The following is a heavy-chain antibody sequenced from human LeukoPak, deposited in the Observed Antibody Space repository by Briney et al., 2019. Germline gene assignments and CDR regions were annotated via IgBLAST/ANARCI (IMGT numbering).Heavy chain of an antibody. V-gene: IGHV3-9*01. CDR1: GFTFDDYA. CDR2: ISWNSGSI. D-gene: IGHD3-22*01. CDR3: AREGDDSSGYYFHY. J-gene: IGHJ1*01. Sequence: GGSLRLSCAASGFTFDDYAMHWVRQAPGKGLEWVSGISWNSGSIGYADSVKGRFTISRDNSKNTLYLQMNSLRAEDTAVYYCAREGDDSSGYYFHYWGQGTLVTVSS.